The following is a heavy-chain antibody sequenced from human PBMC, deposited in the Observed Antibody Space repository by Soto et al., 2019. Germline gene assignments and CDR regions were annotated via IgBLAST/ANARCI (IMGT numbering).Heavy chain of an antibody. J-gene: IGHJ4*02. CDR2: LWYHGRDI. D-gene: IGHD1-26*01. V-gene: IGHV3-33*01. CDR3: ARDQGGQSGNFIFDN. Sequence: QVRLVESGGGVVQPGRSLRLSCAASGFVFSDYVIPWVRQAPGRGLDWVAGLWYHGRDIFYTDYVKGRFTISRDNSKNMLYLQMNRLRAKDTAVYYCARDQGGQSGNFIFDNWGQGSLVTVSS. CDR1: GFVFSDYV.